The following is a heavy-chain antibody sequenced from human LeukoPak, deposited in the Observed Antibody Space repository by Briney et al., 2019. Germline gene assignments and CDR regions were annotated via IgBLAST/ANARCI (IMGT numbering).Heavy chain of an antibody. D-gene: IGHD3-22*01. CDR2: ISSSGSTI. Sequence: PGGSLRLSCAASGFTFSSYEINWVRQAPGKGLEWVSYISSSGSTIYYADSVKGRFTISRDNAKNSLYLQMNSLRAEDTAVYYCARVDDSSGYAWGQGTLVTVSS. V-gene: IGHV3-48*03. J-gene: IGHJ4*02. CDR3: ARVDDSSGYA. CDR1: GFTFSSYE.